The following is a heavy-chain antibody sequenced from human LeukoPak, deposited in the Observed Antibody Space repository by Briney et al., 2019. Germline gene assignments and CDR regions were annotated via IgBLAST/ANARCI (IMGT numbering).Heavy chain of an antibody. D-gene: IGHD3-22*01. CDR3: ARDALYYYDRILYYYYYYGMDV. J-gene: IGHJ6*02. CDR2: IRSSSSYI. CDR1: GFTFSSYS. V-gene: IGHV3-21*01. Sequence: KPGGSLRLSCAASGFTFSSYSMNWVRQAPGKGLEWVSSIRSSSSYIYYADSVKGRFTISRDNAKNSLYLQMNSLRAEDTAVYYCARDALYYYDRILYYYYYYGMDVWGQGTTVTVSS.